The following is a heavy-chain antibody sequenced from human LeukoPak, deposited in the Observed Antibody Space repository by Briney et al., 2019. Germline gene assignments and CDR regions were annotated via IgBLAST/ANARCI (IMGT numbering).Heavy chain of an antibody. CDR3: ARERIVGVGAFFDY. CDR1: GGSISSYY. D-gene: IGHD1-26*01. V-gene: IGHV4-59*01. J-gene: IGHJ4*02. CDR2: IYYSGST. Sequence: SETLSLTCTVSGGSISSYYWSWIRQPPGKGLEWIGYIYYSGSTNYNPSLKSRVTISVDTSRNQFSLKLSSVTAADTAVYYCARERIVGVGAFFDYWGQGTLVTVSS.